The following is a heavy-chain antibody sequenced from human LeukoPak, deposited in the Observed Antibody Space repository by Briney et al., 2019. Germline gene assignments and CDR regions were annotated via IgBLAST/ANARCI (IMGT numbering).Heavy chain of an antibody. D-gene: IGHD2-2*01. CDR1: GFTFGFHG. J-gene: IGHJ6*02. CDR2: ISSDGTDQ. V-gene: IGHV3-30-3*01. Sequence: GGSLRLSCSGSGFTFGFHGVHWVRQAPGKGLEWVAVISSDGTDQRYADSMKGRSSISRDNSKNTVSLQMHSLRVEDTAVYYCAKDSIVVVPAAITSPDAYYYYYGMDVWGQGTTVTVSS. CDR3: AKDSIVVVPAAITSPDAYYYYYGMDV.